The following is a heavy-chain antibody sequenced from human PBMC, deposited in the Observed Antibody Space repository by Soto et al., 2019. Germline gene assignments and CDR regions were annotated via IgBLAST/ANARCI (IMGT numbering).Heavy chain of an antibody. Sequence: SETLSLTCAVYGGSFSGYYWSWIRQPPGKGLEWIGEINHSGSTNYNPSLKSRVTISVDTSKNQFSLKLSSVTAADTAVYYCARYYDFWSGYQAPDGMDVWGQGTTVTVSS. D-gene: IGHD3-3*01. J-gene: IGHJ6*02. CDR3: ARYYDFWSGYQAPDGMDV. CDR2: INHSGST. V-gene: IGHV4-34*01. CDR1: GGSFSGYY.